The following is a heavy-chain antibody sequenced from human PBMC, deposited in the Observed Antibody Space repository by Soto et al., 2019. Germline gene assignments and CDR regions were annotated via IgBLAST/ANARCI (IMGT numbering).Heavy chain of an antibody. CDR2: INGGNGNT. V-gene: IGHV1-3*01. J-gene: IGHJ6*02. CDR1: GYTLTTYA. D-gene: IGHD2-2*01. Sequence: ASVKVSCKASGYTLTTYALHWVRQAPGQSLEWLGWINGGNGNTKYSQRLQGRVTITRDTSASTDYMELSSLTSEDTAVYYCARADCSSNTCYFYYGMDVWGQGATVTVSS. CDR3: ARADCSSNTCYFYYGMDV.